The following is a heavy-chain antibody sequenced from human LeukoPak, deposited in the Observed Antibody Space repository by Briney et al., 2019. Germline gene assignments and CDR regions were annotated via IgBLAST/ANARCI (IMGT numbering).Heavy chain of an antibody. CDR3: ARGVRGLVLLQYRRWMVY. CDR2: ISSSGSTI. V-gene: IGHV3-11*01. J-gene: IGHJ4*02. D-gene: IGHD6-19*01. CDR1: GFTFSDYY. Sequence: GGSLRLSCAASGFTFSDYYMSWIRQAPGKGLEWVSYISSSGSTIYYADSVKGRFTISRDNAKNSLYLQMNSLRAEDTAVYYCARGVRGLVLLQYRRWMVYWGQGTLVTVSS.